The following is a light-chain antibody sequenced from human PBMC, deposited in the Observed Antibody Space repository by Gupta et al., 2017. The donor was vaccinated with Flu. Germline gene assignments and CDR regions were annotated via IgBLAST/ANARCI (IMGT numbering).Light chain of an antibody. CDR2: LGS. J-gene: IGKJ2*01. CDR1: QSLLHSNGYNY. Sequence: DMVMPQSPLSLPVTPGEPASISCRSSQSLLHSNGYNYLDWYLQKPGQSPQLLTYLGSNRASGVPDRFSGSGSGTDFTLKISRVEAEDVGVYYCMQALQTPRTFGQGTKLEIK. V-gene: IGKV2-28*01. CDR3: MQALQTPRT.